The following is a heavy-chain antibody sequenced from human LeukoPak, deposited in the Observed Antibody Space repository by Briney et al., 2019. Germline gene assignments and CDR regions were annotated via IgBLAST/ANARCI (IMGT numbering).Heavy chain of an antibody. CDR2: IRGSGGST. D-gene: IGHD3-22*01. CDR1: GFTFSNYA. V-gene: IGHV3-23*01. J-gene: IGHJ4*02. Sequence: PGGSLRLSCAASGFTFSNYAMSWVRQGPGKGLEWVSAIRGSGGSTYYADSVKGRFTISRDNSKNTLYLQMNSLRAEDTAVYYCATQYYDSSGYLDYWGQGSLVTVSS. CDR3: ATQYYDSSGYLDY.